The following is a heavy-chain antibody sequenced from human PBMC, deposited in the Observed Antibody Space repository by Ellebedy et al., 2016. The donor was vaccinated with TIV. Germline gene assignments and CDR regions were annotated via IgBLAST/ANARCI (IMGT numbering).Heavy chain of an antibody. J-gene: IGHJ4*02. CDR1: GFTFADYA. CDR3: ARDLRITARDYYLDY. V-gene: IGHV3-9*01. Sequence: GGSLRLSXAASGFTFADYAIHWVRQAPGKGLEWVSGVSWNSGTTDYADFVKGRFTISRDNAKNSLYLQMNRLRADDTAFYYCARDLRITARDYYLDYWGQGTLVTVSS. CDR2: VSWNSGTT. D-gene: IGHD6-6*01.